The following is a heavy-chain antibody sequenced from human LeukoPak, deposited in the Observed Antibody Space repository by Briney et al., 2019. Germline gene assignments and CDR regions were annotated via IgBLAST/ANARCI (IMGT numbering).Heavy chain of an antibody. D-gene: IGHD3-22*01. CDR3: ARTYDSPGYYSPDYYYMDV. V-gene: IGHV4-34*01. CDR2: INHSGST. Sequence: KPSETLSLTCAVYGGSFSGYYWSWIRQPPGKGLEWIGEINHSGSTNYNPSLKSRVAMSVDTSNNEFSLKLNSVTAADTAVYYCARTYDSPGYYSPDYYYMDVWGKGTTVTISS. CDR1: GGSFSGYY. J-gene: IGHJ6*03.